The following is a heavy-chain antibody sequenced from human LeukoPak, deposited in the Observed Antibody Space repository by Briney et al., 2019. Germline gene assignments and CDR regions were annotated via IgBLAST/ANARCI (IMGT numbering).Heavy chain of an antibody. J-gene: IGHJ5*02. Sequence: SQTLSLTCTVSGGSISSGGYYWSWIRQHPGKGLEWIGYIYNSGSTYYNPSLKSRVTISADTSKNQFSLKLSSVTAADTAVYYCARGDGYCSSISCLNWFDPWGQGTLVTVSS. D-gene: IGHD2-2*03. CDR3: ARGDGYCSSISCLNWFDP. V-gene: IGHV4-31*03. CDR2: IYNSGST. CDR1: GGSISSGGYY.